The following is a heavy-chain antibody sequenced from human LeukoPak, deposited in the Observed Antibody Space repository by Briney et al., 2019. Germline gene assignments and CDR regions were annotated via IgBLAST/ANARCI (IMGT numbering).Heavy chain of an antibody. V-gene: IGHV1-2*02. CDR1: GYTFTGYY. Sequence: ASVKVSCKASGYTFTGYYMHWVRQAPGQGLEWMGWINPNSGGTNYAQKFQGRVTMTRDTSISTAYMELSRLRSDDTAVYYCARDLGYCSGGSCPEVDYWGQGTLVTVSS. CDR3: ARDLGYCSGGSCPEVDY. J-gene: IGHJ4*02. D-gene: IGHD2-15*01. CDR2: INPNSGGT.